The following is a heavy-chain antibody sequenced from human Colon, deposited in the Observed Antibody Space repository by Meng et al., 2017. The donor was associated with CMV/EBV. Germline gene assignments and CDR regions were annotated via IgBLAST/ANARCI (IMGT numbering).Heavy chain of an antibody. V-gene: IGHV5-51*01. J-gene: IGHJ5*01. Sequence: CKASGYTFTTYWIAWVRQMPGKGLEWMGIIYPGDSDTRYSPAFQGQVTMSVDKSLNTAYLQWTSLETSDTAMYYCTRVLGIAKNWFDSRGPGTLVTVSS. CDR2: IYPGDSDT. D-gene: IGHD3-16*01. CDR1: GYTFTTYW. CDR3: TRVLGIAKNWFDS.